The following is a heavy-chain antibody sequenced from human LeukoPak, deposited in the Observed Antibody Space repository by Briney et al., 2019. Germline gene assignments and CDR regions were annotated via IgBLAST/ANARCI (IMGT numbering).Heavy chain of an antibody. CDR2: INHSGST. D-gene: IGHD2-2*02. CDR1: GGSFSGYY. Sequence: SGTLSLTCAVYGGSFSGYYWSWIRQPPGKGLEWIGEINHSGSTNYNPSLKSRVTISVDTSKNQFSLKLSSVTAADTAVYYCARVVPAAIPDYWGQGTLVTVSS. CDR3: ARVVPAAIPDY. V-gene: IGHV4-34*01. J-gene: IGHJ4*02.